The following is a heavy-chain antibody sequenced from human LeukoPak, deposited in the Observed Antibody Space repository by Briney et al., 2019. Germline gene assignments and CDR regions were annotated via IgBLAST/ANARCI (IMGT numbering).Heavy chain of an antibody. CDR1: GCTFTSYY. Sequence: ASVKVSCKASGCTFTSYYMHWVRQAPGQGLEWMGIINPSGGTTSYAQKFQDRLTMTGDTSTSTVYMELRSVRSEDTAVYFCARDGGDHHFDHWGQGTLVTVSS. CDR3: ARDGGDHHFDH. CDR2: INPSGGTT. J-gene: IGHJ5*02. V-gene: IGHV1-46*01. D-gene: IGHD3-16*01.